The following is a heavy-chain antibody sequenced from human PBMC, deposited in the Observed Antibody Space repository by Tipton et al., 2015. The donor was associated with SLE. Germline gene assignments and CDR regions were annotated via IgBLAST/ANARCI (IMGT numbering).Heavy chain of an antibody. CDR1: GFIFSDYH. CDR3: ASSGLMGAPIPFHF. CDR2: LSATGGST. D-gene: IGHD1-26*01. Sequence: SLRLSCAASGFIFSDYHMSWVRQAPGRGLEWVSCLSATGGSTYYADSVRGRFTISRDNSENTLYLQMNSLRAEDSALYYCASSGLMGAPIPFHFWGQGTLVIVSS. V-gene: IGHV3-23*01. J-gene: IGHJ4*02.